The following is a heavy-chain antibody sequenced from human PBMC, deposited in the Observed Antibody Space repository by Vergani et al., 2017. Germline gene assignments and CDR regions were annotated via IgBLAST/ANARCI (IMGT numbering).Heavy chain of an antibody. CDR3: AKGNDIVRGVASGFDP. D-gene: IGHD3-10*01. CDR2: IQYDGSYK. Sequence: QVQLVESGGGVVQPGGSLRLSCAASGFTFSNYGMHWVRQAPGKGLERVAFIQYDGSYKYYPDSVKGRFTISRDNSKNTLYLQMNSLRTEDTAVYYCAKGNDIVRGVASGFDPWGQGTLVTVSS. CDR1: GFTFSNYG. V-gene: IGHV3-30*02. J-gene: IGHJ5*02.